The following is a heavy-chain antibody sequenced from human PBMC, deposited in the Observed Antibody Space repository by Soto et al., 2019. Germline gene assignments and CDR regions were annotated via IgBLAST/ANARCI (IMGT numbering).Heavy chain of an antibody. CDR3: ARHVEVGAANWFDP. D-gene: IGHD2-15*01. V-gene: IGHV4-39*01. J-gene: IGHJ5*02. Sequence: PSETLSLTCTVSGGSVSSRNYYGGWIRQPPGKGLEWIGSLFYSGSTYYNPSLKSRVTISVDTSKNQFSLKLSSVTAADTAVYYCARHVEVGAANWFDPWGQGTLVTVSS. CDR2: LFYSGST. CDR1: GGSVSSRNYY.